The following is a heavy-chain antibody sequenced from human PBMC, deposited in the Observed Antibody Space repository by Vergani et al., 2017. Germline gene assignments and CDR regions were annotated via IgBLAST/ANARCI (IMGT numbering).Heavy chain of an antibody. CDR3: ARTRIAAAGTSYYYYGMDV. V-gene: IGHV4-34*01. CDR2: INHSGST. CDR1: GGSFSGYY. J-gene: IGHJ6*02. Sequence: QVQLQESGPGLLKPSETLSLTCAVYGGSFSGYYWSWIRQPPGKGLEWIGEINHSGSTNYNPSLKSRVTISVDTSKNQFSLKLSSVTAADTAVYYCARTRIAAAGTSYYYYGMDVWGQGTTVTVSS. D-gene: IGHD6-13*01.